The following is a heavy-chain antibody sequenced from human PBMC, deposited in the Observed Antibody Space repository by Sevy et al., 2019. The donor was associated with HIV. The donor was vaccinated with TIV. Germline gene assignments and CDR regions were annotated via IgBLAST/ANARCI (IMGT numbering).Heavy chain of an antibody. CDR2: IKQDGSEK. CDR3: ARDPHSSSWFGGVDY. CDR1: GFTFSSYW. J-gene: IGHJ4*02. D-gene: IGHD6-13*01. Sequence: GGSLRLSCAASGFTFSSYWMSWVRQAPGKGLEWVANIKQDGSEKYYVDSVKDRFTISRDNAKNSLYLHMNSLRAEDTAVYYCARDPHSSSWFGGVDYWGQGTLVTVSS. V-gene: IGHV3-7*01.